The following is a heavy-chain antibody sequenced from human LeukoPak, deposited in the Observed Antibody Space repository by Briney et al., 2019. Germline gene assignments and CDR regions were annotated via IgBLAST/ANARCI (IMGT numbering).Heavy chain of an antibody. CDR1: GGSVSSGRYY. V-gene: IGHV4-61*01. Sequence: SETLSLTCTVSGGSVSSGRYYWSWIRQRPGKGLEWIGCIYYSGSTNYNPSLKRRVTISVDTSKDQFSLKLSSVTAADTAVYYCASGVVVAATASFDPWGQGTLVTVSS. D-gene: IGHD2-15*01. CDR3: ASGVVVAATASFDP. J-gene: IGHJ5*02. CDR2: IYYSGST.